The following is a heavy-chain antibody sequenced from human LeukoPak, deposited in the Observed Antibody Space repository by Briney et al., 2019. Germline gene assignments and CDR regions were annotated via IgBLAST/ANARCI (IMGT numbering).Heavy chain of an antibody. Sequence: GGSLRLSCAASGFTFNTYSMNWVRQAPGKGLEWVSSISSISTYIYYAGSVKGRFTISRDNAKNSLYLQMNSLRAEDTAVYYCARDPPGYDSNWFDPWGQGTLVTVSS. CDR3: ARDPPGYDSNWFDP. V-gene: IGHV3-21*01. CDR1: GFTFNTYS. D-gene: IGHD5-12*01. CDR2: ISSISTYI. J-gene: IGHJ5*02.